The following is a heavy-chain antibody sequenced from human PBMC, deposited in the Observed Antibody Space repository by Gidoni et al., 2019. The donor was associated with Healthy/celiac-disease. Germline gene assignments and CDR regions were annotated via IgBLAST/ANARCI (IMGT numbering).Heavy chain of an antibody. CDR2: IIPIFGTA. J-gene: IGHJ6*03. CDR3: ARGYCSSTSCRGYYYYYYMDV. D-gene: IGHD2-2*01. Sequence: QVQLVHSGAEVKKPGSSVKVSCKASGGTFSSYAISWVRQAPGQGLEWMGGIIPIFGTANYAQKFQGRVTITADKSTSTAYMELSSLRSEDTAVYYCARGYCSSTSCRGYYYYYYMDVWGKGTTVTVSS. V-gene: IGHV1-69*06. CDR1: GGTFSSYA.